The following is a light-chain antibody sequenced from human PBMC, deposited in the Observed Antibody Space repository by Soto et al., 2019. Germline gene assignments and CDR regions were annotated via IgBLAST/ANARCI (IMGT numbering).Light chain of an antibody. Sequence: QSVLTQPPSASGTPGQRITISCSGSGSNIGSNTVTWYQQLPRTAPKLLIYTNNQRPSGVPDRFSGSKSGTSASLAISGLQSDDEADYYCAAWDDSLNGRVFGTGTKLTVL. CDR3: AAWDDSLNGRV. J-gene: IGLJ1*01. CDR1: GSNIGSNT. CDR2: TNN. V-gene: IGLV1-44*01.